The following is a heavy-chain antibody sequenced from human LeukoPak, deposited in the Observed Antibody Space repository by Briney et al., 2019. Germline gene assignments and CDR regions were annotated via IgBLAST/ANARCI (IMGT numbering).Heavy chain of an antibody. CDR2: INQDGREK. D-gene: IGHD2-8*02. CDR3: ARSTAGFDY. J-gene: IGHJ4*02. V-gene: IGHV3-7*03. CDR1: GFTFSSYW. Sequence: TGGSLRLSCAASGFTFSSYWMSWVRRAPGKGLEWVANINQDGREKYYMDSVKGRFTISRDNAKNSLYLQMNSLRAEDTAVYYCARSTAGFDYWGQGTLVTVSS.